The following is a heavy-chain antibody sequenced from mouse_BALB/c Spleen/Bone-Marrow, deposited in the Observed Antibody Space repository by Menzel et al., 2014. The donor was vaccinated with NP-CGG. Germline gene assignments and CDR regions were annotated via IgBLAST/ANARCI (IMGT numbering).Heavy chain of an antibody. J-gene: IGHJ3*01. D-gene: IGHD2-4*01. Sequence: QVQLQQSGAELAKPGASVKMSCKASGHTFTSCWMHWVKQRPGQGLEWIGYINPSTGYTEYNQTFKDKATLTADKSSSLAYMQLGDLTAEDSAGYYCAKYDDSEDYWVQGTLVTVSA. CDR1: GHTFTSCW. CDR2: INPSTGYT. V-gene: IGHV1-7*01. CDR3: AKYDDSEDY.